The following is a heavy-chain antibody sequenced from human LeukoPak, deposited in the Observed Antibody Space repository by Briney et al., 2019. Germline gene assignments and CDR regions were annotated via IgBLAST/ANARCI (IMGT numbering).Heavy chain of an antibody. J-gene: IGHJ6*02. CDR2: FYSGGTT. Sequence: GGSLRLSCAATGFIVSSNYMSWVRQAPGKGLEWIAVFYSGGTTYHTDSVKGRFTISRDNSKNTVYLQMNSLRVEDTAVYYCTGKNPIPVTSMDVWGQGTTVIVSS. CDR3: TGKNPIPVTSMDV. V-gene: IGHV3-66*01. CDR1: GFIVSSNY. D-gene: IGHD6-19*01.